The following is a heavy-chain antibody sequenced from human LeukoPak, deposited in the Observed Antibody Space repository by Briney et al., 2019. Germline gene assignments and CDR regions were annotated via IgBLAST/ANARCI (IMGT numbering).Heavy chain of an antibody. J-gene: IGHJ4*02. V-gene: IGHV3-23*01. CDR1: GFTFNNYV. CDR2: VSGRGSST. D-gene: IGHD1-1*01. CDR3: AKYTTPSYFDY. Sequence: TGGSLRLSCEGSGFTFNNYVMNWVRQAPGKGLEWVSGVSGRGSSTYYADSVKGRFTISRDNSQNTVYLQMKSLRAEDTAIYFCAKYTTPSYFDYWGQGILVTVSS.